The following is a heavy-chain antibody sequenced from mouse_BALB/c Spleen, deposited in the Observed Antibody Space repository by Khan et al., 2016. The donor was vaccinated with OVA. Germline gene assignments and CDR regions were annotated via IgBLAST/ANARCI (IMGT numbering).Heavy chain of an antibody. V-gene: IGHV1S41*01. J-gene: IGHJ4*01. D-gene: IGHD1-1*01. CDR2: ISPGSGNA. CDR3: ARSNYYGSGLYAMDY. CDR1: GYTFTSYW. Sequence: DLVKPGASVKLSCKASGYTFTSYWINWIKQRPGQGLEWIGHISPGSGNAYHNKIFTVKATLTVDTSSTTAYIQLTSLSSEDSAVYFCARSNYYGSGLYAMDYWGQGTSVTVSS.